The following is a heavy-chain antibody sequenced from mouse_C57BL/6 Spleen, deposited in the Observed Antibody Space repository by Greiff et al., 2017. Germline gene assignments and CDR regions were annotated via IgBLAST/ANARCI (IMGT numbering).Heavy chain of an antibody. Sequence: VQLQQSGAELVRPGTSVKVSCKASGYAFTNYLIEWVKQRPGQGLEWIGVINPGSGGTNYNEKFKGKATLTADKSSRTAYMQLSSLTSEDSAVYFCARRGYYDYGYAMDYWGQGTSVTVSS. V-gene: IGHV1-54*01. CDR1: GYAFTNYL. CDR2: INPGSGGT. CDR3: ARRGYYDYGYAMDY. D-gene: IGHD2-4*01. J-gene: IGHJ4*01.